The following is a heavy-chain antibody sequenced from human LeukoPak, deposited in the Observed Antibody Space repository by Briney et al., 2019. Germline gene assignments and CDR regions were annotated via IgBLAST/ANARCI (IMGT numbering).Heavy chain of an antibody. V-gene: IGHV3-7*01. J-gene: IGHJ4*02. Sequence: GGSLRLSCAASGFTFSSYWMSWVRQAPGKGLEWVANIKQDGSEKYYVDSVKGRFTISRDNAKNSLYLQMNSLRAEDTAVYYCARELAGYSREYYFDYWGQGTLVTVSS. CDR2: IKQDGSEK. D-gene: IGHD6-13*01. CDR1: GFTFSSYW. CDR3: ARELAGYSREYYFDY.